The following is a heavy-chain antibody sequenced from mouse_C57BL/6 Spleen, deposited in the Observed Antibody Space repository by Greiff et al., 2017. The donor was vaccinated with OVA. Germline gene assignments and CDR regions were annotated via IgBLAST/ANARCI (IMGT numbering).Heavy chain of an antibody. CDR2: IYPRDGST. CDR3: ARQGIRWLLFFDY. Sequence: VQGVESDAELVKPGASVKISCKVSGYTFTDHTIHWMKQRPEQGLEWIGYIYPRDGSTKYNEKFKGKATLTADKSSSTAYMQLNSLTSEDSAVYFCARQGIRWLLFFDYWGQGTTLTVSS. V-gene: IGHV1-78*01. J-gene: IGHJ2*01. CDR1: GYTFTDHT. D-gene: IGHD2-3*01.